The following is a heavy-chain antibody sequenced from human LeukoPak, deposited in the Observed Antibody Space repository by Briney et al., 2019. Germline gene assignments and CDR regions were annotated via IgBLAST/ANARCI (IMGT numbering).Heavy chain of an antibody. Sequence: ASVKVSCKASGYTFTGYYMHWVRQAPGQGLEWVGWINPNSGGTNYAQKFQGWVTMTRDTSISTAYMELSRLRSDDTAVYYCARAGGGDGYNYVYWGQGTLVTVSS. D-gene: IGHD5-24*01. CDR3: ARAGGGDGYNYVY. V-gene: IGHV1-2*04. CDR2: INPNSGGT. CDR1: GYTFTGYY. J-gene: IGHJ4*02.